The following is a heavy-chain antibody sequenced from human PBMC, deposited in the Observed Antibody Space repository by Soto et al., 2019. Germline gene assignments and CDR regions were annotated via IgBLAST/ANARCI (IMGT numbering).Heavy chain of an antibody. J-gene: IGHJ5*02. CDR3: ARVDNIVAVKWFVP. D-gene: IGHD6-13*01. Sequence: SETLSLTCAVSGYSISSGYYWGWIRQPPGKGLEWIGSVHYSGSTYYNPSLKSRVTISIDTSKNQISLKLTSVTAADTAVYYCARVDNIVAVKWFVPWGQGTLVTVSS. V-gene: IGHV4-38-2*01. CDR2: VHYSGST. CDR1: GYSISSGYY.